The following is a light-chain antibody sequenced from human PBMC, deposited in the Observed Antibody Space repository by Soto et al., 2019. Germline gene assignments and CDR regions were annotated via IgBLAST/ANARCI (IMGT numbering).Light chain of an antibody. Sequence: QSALTQPASVSGSPGQSITISCTGTGSDVGGYNYVSWYQQHPGTAPKLLIYEVTNRPSGISSRFSGSKSVNTASLTISGLQAEDEAHYYCNSYTSTSAHVLFGGGTQLTVL. CDR2: EVT. V-gene: IGLV2-14*01. CDR1: GSDVGGYNY. CDR3: NSYTSTSAHVL. J-gene: IGLJ7*01.